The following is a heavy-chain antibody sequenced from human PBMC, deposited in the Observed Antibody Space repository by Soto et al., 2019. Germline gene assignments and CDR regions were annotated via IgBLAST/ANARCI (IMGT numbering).Heavy chain of an antibody. CDR2: ISGDSNYI. Sequence: EVQLGGSGGGLVNPGGSLRLSCADSGFTFSSFSMNCVRQAPGKGLEWVSSISGDSNYIYDADSVKGRFTISRDNAKNSLYLHINSLRAEDTAVYYCARVPYGSGSAWYFDLWGRGTLVTVSS. D-gene: IGHD6-19*01. J-gene: IGHJ2*01. CDR1: GFTFSSFS. V-gene: IGHV3-21*01. CDR3: ARVPYGSGSAWYFDL.